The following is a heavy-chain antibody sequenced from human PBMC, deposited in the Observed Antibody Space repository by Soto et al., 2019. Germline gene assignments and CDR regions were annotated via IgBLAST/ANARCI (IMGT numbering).Heavy chain of an antibody. J-gene: IGHJ6*02. CDR2: ISGSGGST. CDR3: AKKYCSGGSCYSVYYYYYGMDV. D-gene: IGHD2-15*01. V-gene: IGHV3-23*01. Sequence: GGSLRLSCAASGFTFSSYAMSWVRQAPGKGLEWVSAISGSGGSTYYADSVKGRFTISRDNSKNTLYLQMNSLRAEDTAVYYCAKKYCSGGSCYSVYYYYYGMDVWGQGTTVTV. CDR1: GFTFSSYA.